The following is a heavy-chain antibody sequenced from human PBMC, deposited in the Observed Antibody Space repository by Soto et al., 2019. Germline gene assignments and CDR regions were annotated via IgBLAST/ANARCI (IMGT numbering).Heavy chain of an antibody. J-gene: IGHJ1*01. Sequence: QVQLQESGPGLVKPSQTLSLTCTVSGGSISSGDYYWSWLRQPPGKGLEWFGYFYYSGSTNSTQSLTSRVTISVDTSKNQFSLKLSSVTAADTAVYYCARVSAAGTSIQHWGQGTLVTVSS. CDR1: GGSISSGDYY. D-gene: IGHD6-13*01. V-gene: IGHV4-30-4*01. CDR2: FYYSGST. CDR3: ARVSAAGTSIQH.